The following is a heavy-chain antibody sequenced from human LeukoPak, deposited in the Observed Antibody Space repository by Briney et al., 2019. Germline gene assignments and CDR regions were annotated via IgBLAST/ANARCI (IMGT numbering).Heavy chain of an antibody. CDR2: INPNSDGT. CDR3: ARARMEGNIGWFDP. CDR1: GYTFTDFY. J-gene: IGHJ5*02. Sequence: ASVKVSCKASGYTFTDFYIHWVRQAPGQGLEWMGWINPNSDGTNYAQKFQGRVTMTLDASITTAHMELSRLRSDDTAVYYCARARMEGNIGWFDPWGQGTLVTVSS. D-gene: IGHD2/OR15-2a*01. V-gene: IGHV1-2*02.